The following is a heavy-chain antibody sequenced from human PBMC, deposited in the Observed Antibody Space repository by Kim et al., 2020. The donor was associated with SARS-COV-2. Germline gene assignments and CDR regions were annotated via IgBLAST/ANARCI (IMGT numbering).Heavy chain of an antibody. Sequence: LETLSLTCAVYGGSFSGYYWSWIRQPPGKGLEWIGEINHSGSTNYNPSLKSRVTISVDTSKNQFSLKLSSVTAADTAVYYCAEAGRQWLVRPIFYYFDFWGQRTLVPVSS. CDR3: AEAGRQWLVRPIFYYFDF. CDR1: GGSFSGYY. V-gene: IGHV4-34*01. D-gene: IGHD6-19*01. J-gene: IGHJ4*02. CDR2: INHSGST.